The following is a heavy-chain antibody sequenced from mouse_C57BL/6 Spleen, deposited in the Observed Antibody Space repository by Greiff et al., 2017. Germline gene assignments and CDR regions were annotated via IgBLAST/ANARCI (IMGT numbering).Heavy chain of an antibody. CDR2: IYPRSGNT. CDR1: GYTFTSYG. CDR3: ARIYSEYFDV. V-gene: IGHV1-81*01. Sequence: QVQLQQSGAVLARPGASVKLSCKASGYTFTSYGISWVKQRTGQGLEWIGEIYPRSGNTYYNEKFKGKATLTADKSSSTAYMELRSLTSEDSAVYFCARIYSEYFDVWGTGTTVTVSS. J-gene: IGHJ1*03. D-gene: IGHD2-4*01.